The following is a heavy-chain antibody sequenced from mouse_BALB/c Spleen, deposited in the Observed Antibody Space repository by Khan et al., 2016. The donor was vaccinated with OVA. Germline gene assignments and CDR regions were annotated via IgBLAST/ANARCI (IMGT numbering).Heavy chain of an antibody. V-gene: IGHV2-9*02. CDR2: IWTGGIT. J-gene: IGHJ3*01. D-gene: IGHD2-2*01. CDR1: GFSLSNYG. Sequence: QVQLKQSGPGLVAPSQSLSITCTVSGFSLSNYGIHWVRQPPGKGLEWLGVIWTGGITNYNSALMSRLIISKDNSKSQVFLKMNRLQTDDTAIYCCVRSYGYDVGGFAYWGQGTLVTVST. CDR3: VRSYGYDVGGFAY.